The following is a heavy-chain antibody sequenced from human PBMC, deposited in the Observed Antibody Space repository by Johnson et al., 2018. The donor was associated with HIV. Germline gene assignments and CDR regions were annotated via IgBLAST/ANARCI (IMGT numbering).Heavy chain of an antibody. CDR1: GFTFDEYG. Sequence: VQLVESGGVAVQPGGSLRLSCTASGFTFDEYGMSWVRQAPGKGLEWVSGINWNGGSTGYADSVKGRFTISRDNARNFLYLQMNSGRAEDTALYFCARVLNARPQWALDIWGQGTMVTVSS. CDR2: INWNGGST. CDR3: ARVLNARPQWALDI. V-gene: IGHV3-20*04. J-gene: IGHJ3*02. D-gene: IGHD5-24*01.